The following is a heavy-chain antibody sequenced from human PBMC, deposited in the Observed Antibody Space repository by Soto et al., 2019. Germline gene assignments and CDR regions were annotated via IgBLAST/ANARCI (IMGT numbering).Heavy chain of an antibody. CDR1: GGSISSYY. V-gene: IGHV4-59*08. CDR2: IYYSGST. CDR3: ASSIAAAGTVAFDY. Sequence: TLSLTCTVSGGSISSYYWSWIRQPPGKGLEWIGYIYYSGSTNYNPSLKSRVTISVDTSKNQFSLKLSSVTAADTAVYYCASSIAAAGTVAFDYWGQGTLVTVSS. D-gene: IGHD6-13*01. J-gene: IGHJ4*02.